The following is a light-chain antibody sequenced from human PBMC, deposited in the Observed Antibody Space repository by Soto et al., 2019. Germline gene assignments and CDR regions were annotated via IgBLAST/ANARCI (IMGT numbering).Light chain of an antibody. V-gene: IGKV3-20*01. CDR3: QQYGSSPRT. J-gene: IGKJ2*01. CDR2: GAY. Sequence: EIVLTQSPGTLSLSPGERATLSCRASQSVSSSYLAWYQQKPGQAPRLLIYGAYSRATGITDRFSGSGSGTDFTLTISRLEPEDFAVYYCQQYGSSPRTFGERTKLELK. CDR1: QSVSSSY.